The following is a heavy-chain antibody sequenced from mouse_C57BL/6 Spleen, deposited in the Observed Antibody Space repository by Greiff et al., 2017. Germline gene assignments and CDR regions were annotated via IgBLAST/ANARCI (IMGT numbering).Heavy chain of an antibody. CDR1: GYSCTDYN. D-gene: IGHD1-1*01. V-gene: IGHV1-39*01. CDR3: ARSGSLWYFDV. J-gene: IGHJ1*03. Sequence: EVQLQQSGPELVKPGASVKISCKASGYSCTDYNMSWVKQSNGNSLEWIGVMDPNYVVTSYNQKFTGTATLTVDQSSSTAYMQLNSLTSEDSAVYYCARSGSLWYFDVWGTGTTVTVSS. CDR2: MDPNYVVT.